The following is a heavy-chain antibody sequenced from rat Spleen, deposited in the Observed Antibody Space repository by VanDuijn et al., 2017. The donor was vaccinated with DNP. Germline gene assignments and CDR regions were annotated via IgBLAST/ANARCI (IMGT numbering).Heavy chain of an antibody. J-gene: IGHJ2*01. CDR3: AGRPPPTRGPFDY. D-gene: IGHD1-4*01. CDR2: ITNTGGSI. CDR1: GFSFNNYW. V-gene: IGHV5-31*01. Sequence: EVQLVESGGGPVQPGRSLKLSCVASGFSFNNYWMSWIRQAPGKGLEWVASITNTGGSIYYPDSVKGRFSLSRDNAKSTLYLQMDSLRSEDTATYYCAGRPPPTRGPFDYWGQGVTVTVSS.